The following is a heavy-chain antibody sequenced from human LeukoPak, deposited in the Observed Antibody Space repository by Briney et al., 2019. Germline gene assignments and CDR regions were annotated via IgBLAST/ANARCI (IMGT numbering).Heavy chain of an antibody. J-gene: IGHJ4*02. D-gene: IGHD4-23*01. CDR3: ARGRGADYGGNSGYFDY. CDR1: GFTFSGFG. CDR2: IWYDGSNK. Sequence: GGSLRLSCAASGFTFSGFGMHWVRQAPGKGLEWVAVIWYDGSNKYYADSVKGRFTISRDNPKNTLYVQMNSLRAEDTAVYYCARGRGADYGGNSGYFDYWGQGTMVTVSS. V-gene: IGHV3-33*04.